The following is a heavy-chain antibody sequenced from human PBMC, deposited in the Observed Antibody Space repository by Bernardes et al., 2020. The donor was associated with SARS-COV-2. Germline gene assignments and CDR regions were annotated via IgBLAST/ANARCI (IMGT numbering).Heavy chain of an antibody. Sequence: GGSLRLSCAASGFNFSGHGLHQVRQAPGKGLEWVALIWFDGSNQFYADSVKGRFTISRDNSKNTLYLQMNNLRPGDTAMYYCASSNADYFDYWGQGDLVTISS. CDR3: ASSNADYFDY. CDR1: GFNFSGHG. V-gene: IGHV3-33*01. CDR2: IWFDGSNQ. J-gene: IGHJ4*02.